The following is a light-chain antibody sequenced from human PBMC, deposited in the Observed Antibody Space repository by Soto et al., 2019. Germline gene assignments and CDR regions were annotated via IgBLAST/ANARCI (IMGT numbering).Light chain of an antibody. V-gene: IGLV1-51*01. CDR3: GTWDSRLSAVV. CDR1: GSNIGENY. J-gene: IGLJ2*01. CDR2: DNS. Sequence: QSVLTQPPSVSAAPGQTVTISCSGSGSNIGENYVSWYQHLPGTAPKVLIFDNSDRPSGIPDRFSGAKSGTSATLDITRLQTGDEADYYCGTWDSRLSAVVFGGGTKVTVL.